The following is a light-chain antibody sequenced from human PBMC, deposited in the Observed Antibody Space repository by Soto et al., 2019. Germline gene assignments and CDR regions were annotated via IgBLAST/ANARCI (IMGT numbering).Light chain of an antibody. Sequence: EIVLTQSPGTLSLSPGERATLSCRASQSVDSYLAWYQKKPGQAPRLLIYDASDRATGIPARFSGSGSGTEFTLTISSLEPEDFAVYYCQQRSSRPLTFGGGTKVEI. J-gene: IGKJ4*01. CDR3: QQRSSRPLT. CDR1: QSVDSY. CDR2: DAS. V-gene: IGKV3-11*01.